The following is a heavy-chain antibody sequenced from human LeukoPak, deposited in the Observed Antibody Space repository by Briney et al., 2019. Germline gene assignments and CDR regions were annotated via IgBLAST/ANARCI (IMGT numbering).Heavy chain of an antibody. CDR3: AREARFGEDYGMDV. Sequence: ASVKVSCKASGGTFSSYAITWVRQAPGQGLEWMGRIIPMVGIASYAQKFQGRVTINADKSTSTAYMELSSLRSEDTAVYYCAREARFGEDYGMDVWGQGTTVTVSS. V-gene: IGHV1-69*04. CDR2: IIPMVGIA. CDR1: GGTFSSYA. D-gene: IGHD3-10*01. J-gene: IGHJ6*02.